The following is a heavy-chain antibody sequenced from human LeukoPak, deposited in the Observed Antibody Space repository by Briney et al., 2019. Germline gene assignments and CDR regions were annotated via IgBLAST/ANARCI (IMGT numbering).Heavy chain of an antibody. Sequence: ASVKVSCKASGYTCTSYGICWVRQAPGQGLEWMGWISAYNGNTNYAQKPQGRVTMTTDTSTSTVYTELRSLTSADTAVYYCARGGSGWSRHYWDQGTLVTVSS. V-gene: IGHV1-18*01. D-gene: IGHD6-19*01. CDR2: ISAYNGNT. J-gene: IGHJ4*02. CDR3: ARGGSGWSRHY. CDR1: GYTCTSYG.